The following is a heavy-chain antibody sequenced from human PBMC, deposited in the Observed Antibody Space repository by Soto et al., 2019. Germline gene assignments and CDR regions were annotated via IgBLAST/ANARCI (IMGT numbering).Heavy chain of an antibody. CDR2: IYTSGST. CDR3: ARESGYDEIPYYYYGMDV. CDR1: GGSISSYY. Sequence: SETLSLTCTVSGGSISSYYWSWIRQPAGKGLEWIGRIYTSGSTNYNPSLKSRVTMSVDTSKNQFSLKLSSVTAADTAVYYCARESGYDEIPYYYYGMDVWGQGTTVTVSS. V-gene: IGHV4-4*07. D-gene: IGHD5-12*01. J-gene: IGHJ6*02.